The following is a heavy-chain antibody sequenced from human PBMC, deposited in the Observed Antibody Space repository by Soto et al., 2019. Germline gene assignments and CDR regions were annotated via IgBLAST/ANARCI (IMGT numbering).Heavy chain of an antibody. CDR2: ISSSSSYI. CDR3: ATMTTVTSDY. Sequence: EVQLVESGGGLVKPGGSLRLSCAASGFTFSSYSMNWVRQAPGKGLEWFSSISSSSSYIYYADSVKGRFTISRDNAKNALYLQMNSLRAEDTAVYYCATMTTVTSDYWGQGTLVTVSS. CDR1: GFTFSSYS. D-gene: IGHD4-4*01. V-gene: IGHV3-21*01. J-gene: IGHJ4*02.